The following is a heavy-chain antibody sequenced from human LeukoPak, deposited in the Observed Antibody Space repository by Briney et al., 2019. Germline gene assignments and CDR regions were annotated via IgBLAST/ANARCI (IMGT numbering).Heavy chain of an antibody. V-gene: IGHV3-30*02. CDR1: GFTFSSYG. Sequence: GGSLRLSCAASGFTFSSYGMHWVRQAPGKGLEWVAFIRYDGSNKYYADSVRGRFTISRDNSKNTLYLQMNSLRAGDTAVYYCAKDQDPTTVTMWYFDYWGQGTLVTVSS. CDR2: IRYDGSNK. CDR3: AKDQDPTTVTMWYFDY. D-gene: IGHD4-17*01. J-gene: IGHJ4*02.